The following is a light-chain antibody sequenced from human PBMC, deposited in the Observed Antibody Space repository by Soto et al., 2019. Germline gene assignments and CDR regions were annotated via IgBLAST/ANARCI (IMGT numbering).Light chain of an antibody. V-gene: IGKV2-28*01. J-gene: IGKJ1*01. CDR3: MHALQIRRA. CDR2: LGS. Sequence: DIVMTQSPLSLPVTPGEPASISCRSSQSLLHSNGYNYLDWYLQKPGQSPQLLIYLGSNRASGVPERLRCSGSCRDVTLKTSRVEAEDVGVYYCMHALQIRRALGQGAKVDI. CDR1: QSLLHSNGYNY.